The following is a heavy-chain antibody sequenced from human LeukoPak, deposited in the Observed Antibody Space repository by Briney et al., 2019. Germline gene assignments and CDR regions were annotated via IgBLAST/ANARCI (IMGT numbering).Heavy chain of an antibody. Sequence: GSLRLSCAASGFTFSDYYWSWIRQPPGKGLEWIGEINHSGSTNYNPSLKSRVTISVDTSKNQFSLKLSSVTAADTAVYYCANMVGRLRFDPWGQGTLVTVSS. CDR1: GFTFSDYY. CDR2: INHSGST. CDR3: ANMVGRLRFDP. J-gene: IGHJ5*02. V-gene: IGHV4-34*08. D-gene: IGHD3-10*02.